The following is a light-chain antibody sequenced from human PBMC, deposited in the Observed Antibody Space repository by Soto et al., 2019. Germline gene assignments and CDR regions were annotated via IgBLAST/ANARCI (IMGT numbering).Light chain of an antibody. CDR1: SSNIGRNA. Sequence: QSVLTQPPSASGTPGQRVTISCSGSSSNIGRNAVNWYQQVPGTAPKLLIYSHDQRPSAVPDRFSGSKSGTSASLAISGLQSEDEANYYCIAWDDSLKGPVFGGGTKLTVL. CDR3: IAWDDSLKGPV. V-gene: IGLV1-44*01. J-gene: IGLJ3*02. CDR2: SHD.